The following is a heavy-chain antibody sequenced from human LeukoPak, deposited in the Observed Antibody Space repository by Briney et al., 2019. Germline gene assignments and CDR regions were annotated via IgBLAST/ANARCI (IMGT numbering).Heavy chain of an antibody. CDR2: ISSSSTYI. CDR1: GLTLSIYS. V-gene: IGHV3-21*01. D-gene: IGHD4-17*01. CDR3: ERDYCQGYGEKRKDWYFDL. J-gene: IGHJ2*01. Sequence: GGSLRLSCEPSGLTLSIYSMSWVRQAPGKGLEWVSSISSSSTYIKYADSVKGRFTISRDNAKKSLYLQMNSLRADDTAVYYCERDYCQGYGEKRKDWYFDLWGRGTLVPVSS.